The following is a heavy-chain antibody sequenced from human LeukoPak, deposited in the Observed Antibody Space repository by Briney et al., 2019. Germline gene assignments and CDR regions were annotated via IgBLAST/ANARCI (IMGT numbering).Heavy chain of an antibody. D-gene: IGHD1-7*01. CDR1: GGSISSYY. J-gene: IGHJ3*02. Sequence: SETLSLTCTVSGGSISSYYWSWIRQPPGKGLEWIGYIYYSGSTYYNPSLKSRVTISVDTSKNQFSLKLSSVTAADTAVYYCARRATGTPNAFDIWGQGTMVTVSS. CDR3: ARRATGTPNAFDI. CDR2: IYYSGST. V-gene: IGHV4-59*08.